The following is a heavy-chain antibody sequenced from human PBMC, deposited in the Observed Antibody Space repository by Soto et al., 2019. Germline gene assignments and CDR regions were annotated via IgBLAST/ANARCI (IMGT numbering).Heavy chain of an antibody. J-gene: IGHJ6*02. CDR3: ARGTDYTQIASYHYGLDV. CDR2: TYYRSKWYN. V-gene: IGHV6-1*01. Sequence: SQTLSLTCAISGDSVSSNSAAWNWIRHSPSRGLEWLGRTYYRSKWYNDYAVSMRSRITINPDTTKNQFSLTLTSVTAADTAVYYCARGTDYTQIASYHYGLDVWGQGTTVTVSS. CDR1: GDSVSSNSAA. D-gene: IGHD4-4*01.